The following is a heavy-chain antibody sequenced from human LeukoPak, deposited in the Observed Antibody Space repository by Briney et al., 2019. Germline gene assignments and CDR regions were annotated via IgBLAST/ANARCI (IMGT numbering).Heavy chain of an antibody. CDR2: IIPIFGTA. D-gene: IGHD3-10*01. CDR1: GGTFSSYA. CDR3: ARQQYYYGSGSPPFDY. V-gene: IGHV1-69*06. Sequence: GASVKVSCKASGGTFSSYAISWVRQAPGQGLERMGGIIPIFGTANYAQKFQGRVTITADKSTSTAYMELSSLRSEDTAVYYCARQQYYYGSGSPPFDYWGQGTLVTVSS. J-gene: IGHJ4*02.